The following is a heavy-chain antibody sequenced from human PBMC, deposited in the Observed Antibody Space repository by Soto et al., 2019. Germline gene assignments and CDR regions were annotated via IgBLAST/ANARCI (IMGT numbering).Heavy chain of an antibody. CDR3: ARDHDSSGWYDAFDI. D-gene: IGHD6-19*01. CDR1: GFNFRGYS. J-gene: IGHJ3*02. Sequence: GGSLRLSCATSGFNFRGYSMNWVRQAPGKGLEWVSYISSSSSTIYYADSVKGRFTISRDNAKNSLYLQMNSLRDEDTAVYYCARDHDSSGWYDAFDIWGQGTMVTVSS. V-gene: IGHV3-48*02. CDR2: ISSSSSTI.